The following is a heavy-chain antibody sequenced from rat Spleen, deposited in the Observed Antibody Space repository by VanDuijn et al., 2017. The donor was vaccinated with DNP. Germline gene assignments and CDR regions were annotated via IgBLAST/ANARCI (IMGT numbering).Heavy chain of an antibody. CDR2: ISISDSRS. D-gene: IGHD1-1*01. J-gene: IGHJ2*01. CDR3: TRQYYYSGDDNWFAY. V-gene: IGHV5-25*01. CDR1: GFTFSNYD. Sequence: EVQLVESGGGLVQPGRSMKLSCAASGFTFSNYDMAWVRQAPKKGLEWVATISISDSRSYYSDSVRGRFTISRDNAKSSLHLQMNSLKSEDTATYYCTRQYYYSGDDNWFAYWGQGVMVTVSS.